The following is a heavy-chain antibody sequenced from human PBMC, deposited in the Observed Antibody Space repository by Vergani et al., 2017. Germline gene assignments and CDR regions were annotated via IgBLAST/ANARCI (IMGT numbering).Heavy chain of an antibody. Sequence: QLQLQESGPGLVKPSETLSLTCTVSGGSISSSSYYWSWIRQPPGKGLEWIGYIYYSGSTYYNPSLKSRVTISVDTSKNRFSLKLSSVTAADTAVYYCARGSRPRAEYFQHWGQGTLVTVSS. J-gene: IGHJ1*01. V-gene: IGHV4-30-4*01. CDR1: GGSISSSSYY. CDR3: ARGSRPRAEYFQH. CDR2: IYYSGST.